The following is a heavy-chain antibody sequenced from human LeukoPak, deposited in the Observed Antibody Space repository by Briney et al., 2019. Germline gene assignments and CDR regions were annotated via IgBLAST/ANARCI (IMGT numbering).Heavy chain of an antibody. CDR2: ISYSGGT. J-gene: IGHJ3*02. Sequence: SETLSPTCTVSDGSIINNNHYWGWTRQPPGKGLEWIGSISYSGGTAYNPSLRSRVTISVDTSKNQFSLKVNSVTAADTAVYYCAREVEYYDSSGYRPHAFDIWGQGTLVTVSS. V-gene: IGHV4-39*02. D-gene: IGHD3-22*01. CDR3: AREVEYYDSSGYRPHAFDI. CDR1: DGSIINNNHY.